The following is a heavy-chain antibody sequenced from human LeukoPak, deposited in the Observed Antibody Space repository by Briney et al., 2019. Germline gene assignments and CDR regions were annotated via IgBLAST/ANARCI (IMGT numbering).Heavy chain of an antibody. J-gene: IGHJ6*03. CDR2: IKQDGSEK. CDR1: GFTFSSYW. CDR3: ARDRYSGYDIPHYYYYYMDV. D-gene: IGHD5-12*01. Sequence: GGSLRLSCAASGFTFSSYWMSWVRQAPGKGLEWVANIKQDGSEKYYVDSVKGRFTISRDNAKNSLYLQMNSLRAEDTAVYYCARDRYSGYDIPHYYYYYMDVWGKGTTVTISS. V-gene: IGHV3-7*01.